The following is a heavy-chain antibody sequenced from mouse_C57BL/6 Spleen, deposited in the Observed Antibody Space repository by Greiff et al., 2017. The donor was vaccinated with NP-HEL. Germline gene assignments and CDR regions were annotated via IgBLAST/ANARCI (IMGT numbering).Heavy chain of an antibody. CDR1: GYTFTSYW. J-gene: IGHJ4*01. D-gene: IGHD2-4*01. Sequence: QVQLQQPGAELVRPGPSVKLSCKASGYTFTSYWMHWVKQRPGQGLEWIGVIDPSDSYTNYNQKFKGKATLTVDTSSSTAYMQLSSLTSEDSAVYYCARSYDYDRRGAYAMDYWGQGTSVTVSS. CDR2: IDPSDSYT. V-gene: IGHV1-59*01. CDR3: ARSYDYDRRGAYAMDY.